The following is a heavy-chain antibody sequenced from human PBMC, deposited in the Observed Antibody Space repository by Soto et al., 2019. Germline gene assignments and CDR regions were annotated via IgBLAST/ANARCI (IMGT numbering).Heavy chain of an antibody. CDR2: IYGGGNT. J-gene: IGHJ5*02. V-gene: IGHV3-53*01. D-gene: IGHD3-22*01. CDR1: GLTVSTDY. Sequence: EVQLVEFGGGLIQPGGSLRLSCAASGLTVSTDYMSWVRQAPGKGLEWVSLIYGGGNTFYADPVKGRFTISRDNSKNTLYLQMNSRRAEDTAVYYCARGNYDDSSGSYAYFGLWGQGTLVTVSS. CDR3: ARGNYDDSSGSYAYFGL.